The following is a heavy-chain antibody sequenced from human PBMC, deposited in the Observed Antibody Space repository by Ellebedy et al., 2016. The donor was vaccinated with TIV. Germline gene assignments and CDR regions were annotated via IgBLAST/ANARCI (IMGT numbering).Heavy chain of an antibody. CDR1: GFTFSNYA. CDR2: ISASSTTS. CDR3: AKKADSSGFYSAFDI. D-gene: IGHD3-22*01. V-gene: IGHV3-23*01. J-gene: IGHJ3*02. Sequence: GESLKISCAASGFTFSNYAMSWVRQAPGKGLEWVSGISASSTTSYHADSVKGRFTISRDNSKNTLFLQMSSLRDEDTAVYYCAKKADSSGFYSAFDIWGQGTMVTVSS.